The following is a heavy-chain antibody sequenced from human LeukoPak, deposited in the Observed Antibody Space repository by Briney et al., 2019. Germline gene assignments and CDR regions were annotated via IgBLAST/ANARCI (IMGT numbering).Heavy chain of an antibody. Sequence: GGSLRLSCSASGFLFNDYSMNWVRQAPGKGLEWISYIGIDSGNTHYADSVRGRFVISADRATNSVYLHMTRLRVDDTAVYYCARDFRFAFDNWGQGTLVTVS. D-gene: IGHD3-10*01. CDR3: ARDFRFAFDN. CDR1: GFLFNDYS. J-gene: IGHJ4*02. V-gene: IGHV3-48*01. CDR2: IGIDSGNT.